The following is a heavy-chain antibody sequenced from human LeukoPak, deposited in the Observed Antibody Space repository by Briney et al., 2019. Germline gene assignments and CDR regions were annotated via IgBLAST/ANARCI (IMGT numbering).Heavy chain of an antibody. J-gene: IGHJ4*02. CDR3: AGGGKNYYDSSGYYYLFY. D-gene: IGHD3-22*01. CDR1: GFTFSSYA. CDR2: ISYDGSNK. V-gene: IGHV3-30-3*01. Sequence: PGGSLRLSCAASGFTFSSYAMHWVRQAPGKGLEWVAVISYDGSNKYYADSVKGRFTISRDNSKNTLYLQMNSLRAEDTAVYYCAGGGKNYYDSSGYYYLFYWGQGTLVTVSS.